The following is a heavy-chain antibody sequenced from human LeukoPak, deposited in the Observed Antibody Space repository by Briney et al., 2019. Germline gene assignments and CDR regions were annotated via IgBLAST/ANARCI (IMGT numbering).Heavy chain of an antibody. Sequence: GGSLTLSCAASGFTFSDHYMDWVRKAPGKALEWVGRTRNKANSYTTEYAASAKGRFTISRDDSTNSLYLQMNSLKTEDTAVYYCARAALYSSGWIPLNYWGQGTLVTVSP. CDR3: ARAALYSSGWIPLNY. D-gene: IGHD6-19*01. CDR1: GFTFSDHY. V-gene: IGHV3-72*01. J-gene: IGHJ4*02. CDR2: TRNKANSYTT.